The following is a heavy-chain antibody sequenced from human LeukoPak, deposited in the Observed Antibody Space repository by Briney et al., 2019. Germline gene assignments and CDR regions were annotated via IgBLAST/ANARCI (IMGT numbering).Heavy chain of an antibody. V-gene: IGHV1-46*01. CDR3: ARRLSGPDPGLDY. CDR1: GYTFTSYY. J-gene: IGHJ4*02. CDR2: INPSGGST. D-gene: IGHD3-3*01. Sequence: ASVKVSCKASGYTFTSYYMHWVRQAPGQGLEWMGIINPSGGSTSYAQKFQGRVTMTRNTSISTAYMELSSLRSEDTAVYYCARRLSGPDPGLDYWGQGTLVTVSS.